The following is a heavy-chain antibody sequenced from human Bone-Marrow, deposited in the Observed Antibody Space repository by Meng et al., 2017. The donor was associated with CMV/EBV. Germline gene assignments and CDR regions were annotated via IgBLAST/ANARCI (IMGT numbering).Heavy chain of an antibody. CDR3: AREPGSRAFDI. CDR1: GFTFSSYW. Sequence: GESLKISCAASGFTFSSYWMSWVRQAPGKGLEWVANIKQDGSEKYYVDSVKGRFTISRDNAKNSLYLQMNSLRAEDTAVYYCAREPGSRAFDIWGQGPMVTVSS. V-gene: IGHV3-7*01. D-gene: IGHD3-10*01. J-gene: IGHJ3*02. CDR2: IKQDGSEK.